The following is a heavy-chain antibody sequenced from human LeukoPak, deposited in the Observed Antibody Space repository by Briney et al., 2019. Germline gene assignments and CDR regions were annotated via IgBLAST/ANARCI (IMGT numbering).Heavy chain of an antibody. V-gene: IGHV3-21*01. D-gene: IGHD6-13*01. Sequence: GGSLRLSCAASGFSFITYNMNWVRQAPGKGLEWVSSISSTSSYIYYADSVKGRFTISRDNAKNSLYLQMNSLRAEDTAVYYCARREGGIAAASDYWGQGTLVTVSS. CDR1: GFSFITYN. CDR2: ISSTSSYI. CDR3: ARREGGIAAASDY. J-gene: IGHJ4*02.